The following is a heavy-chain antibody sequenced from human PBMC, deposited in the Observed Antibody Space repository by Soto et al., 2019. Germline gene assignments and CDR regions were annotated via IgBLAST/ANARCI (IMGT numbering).Heavy chain of an antibody. CDR1: GGSMNSGGYC. Sequence: QVQLQESGPGLVKPSQTLSLTCTVSGGSMNSGGYCWNWIRQHPGEGLEWIGCISYGGTTSYTPSLRTRVTISVDTSKNQFSLKLRSVTAADTAVYYCSSGILVWGQGNLITVSS. V-gene: IGHV4-31*03. CDR2: ISYGGTT. D-gene: IGHD1-1*01. J-gene: IGHJ4*02. CDR3: SSGILV.